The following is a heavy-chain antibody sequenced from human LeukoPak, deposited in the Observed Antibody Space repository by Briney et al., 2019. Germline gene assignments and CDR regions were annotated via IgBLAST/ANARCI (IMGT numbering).Heavy chain of an antibody. V-gene: IGHV1-2*02. Sequence: ASVKVSCQASGYTLTEYYMHRVEQAPGQGMEWMGWINPNSGGTNHAQKVQGRVTMTRDTSTSTADIELSRLRSDDTAVYYCARGTALTGATKYYYYMYVWGKGTTVTVSS. J-gene: IGHJ6*03. CDR2: INPNSGGT. D-gene: IGHD1-7*01. CDR3: ARGTALTGATKYYYYMYV. CDR1: GYTLTEYY.